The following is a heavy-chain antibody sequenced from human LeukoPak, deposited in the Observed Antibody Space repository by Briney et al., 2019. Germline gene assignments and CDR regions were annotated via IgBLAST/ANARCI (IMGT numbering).Heavy chain of an antibody. V-gene: IGHV4-61*02. CDR3: ASLGVGYYYYMDV. Sequence: SETLSLTCTVSGGSISSGSYYWSRIRQPAGKGLEWIGRIYSSGSTNYNPSLKSRVTISVDTSKNQFSLKLSSVTAADTAVYYCASLGVGYYYYMDVWGKGTTVTVSS. CDR1: GGSISSGSYY. CDR2: IYSSGST. J-gene: IGHJ6*03. D-gene: IGHD3-3*01.